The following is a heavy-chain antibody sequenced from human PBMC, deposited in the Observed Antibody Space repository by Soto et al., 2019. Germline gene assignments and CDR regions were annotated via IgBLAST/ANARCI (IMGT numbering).Heavy chain of an antibody. CDR2: ISYDGSNK. J-gene: IGHJ4*02. D-gene: IGHD6-13*01. Sequence: QVQLVESGGGVVQLGRSLRLSCAASGFTFSSYGRHWVRQAPGKGLEWVAVISYDGSNKYYADSVKGRFTISRDNSKNTLYLQMNSLRAEDTAVYYCAKGSDSSSWTFDYWGQGTLVTVSS. CDR1: GFTFSSYG. V-gene: IGHV3-30*18. CDR3: AKGSDSSSWTFDY.